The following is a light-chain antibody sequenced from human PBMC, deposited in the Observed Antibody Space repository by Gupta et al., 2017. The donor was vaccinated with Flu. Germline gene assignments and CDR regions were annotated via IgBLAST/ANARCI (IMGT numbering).Light chain of an antibody. CDR3: ATWDDSLIGRV. V-gene: IGLV1-44*01. Sequence: QSVLTQPPSASGTTGQRVTISCSGSSSNIGSNTVYWFQHLQGTAPRLLIYSNNQRPSGVPDRFSGAKSGTSASLAISGLQAEDEAEYYWATWDDSLIGRVFSGGTKLTVL. CDR2: SNN. CDR1: SSNIGSNT. J-gene: IGLJ3*02.